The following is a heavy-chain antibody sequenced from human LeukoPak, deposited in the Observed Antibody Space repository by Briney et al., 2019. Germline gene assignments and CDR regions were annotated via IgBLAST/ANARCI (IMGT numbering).Heavy chain of an antibody. V-gene: IGHV4-59*08. CDR3: ARAYYYGSGSLDY. J-gene: IGHJ4*02. Sequence: SETLSLTCTVSGGSISSYYWSWIRQPPGKGLEWIGYIYYSGSTNYSPSLKSRVTISVDTSKNQFSLKLTSVTAADTAVYYCARAYYYGSGSLDYWGQGNLVTVSS. CDR1: GGSISSYY. CDR2: IYYSGST. D-gene: IGHD3-10*01.